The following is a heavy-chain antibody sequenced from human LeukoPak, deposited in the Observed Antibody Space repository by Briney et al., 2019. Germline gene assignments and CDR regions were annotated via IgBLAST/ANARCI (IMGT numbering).Heavy chain of an antibody. V-gene: IGHV3-30*04. Sequence: GGSLRLSCAASGFTFSSYAMDWVRQAPGKGLEWVAVISYDGSNKYYADSVKGRFTTSRDNSKNTLYLQMNSLRAEDTAVYYCARGGTAMEGGYYYYYGMDVWRQGTTVTVSS. J-gene: IGHJ6*02. CDR1: GFTFSSYA. CDR3: ARGGTAMEGGYYYYYGMDV. D-gene: IGHD5-18*01. CDR2: ISYDGSNK.